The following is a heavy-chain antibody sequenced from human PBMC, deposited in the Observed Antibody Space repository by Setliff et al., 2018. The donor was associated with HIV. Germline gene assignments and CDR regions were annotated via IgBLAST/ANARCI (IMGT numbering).Heavy chain of an antibody. V-gene: IGHV4-39*01. CDR2: IYYNGSI. CDR3: ATGWGTLAPFDV. J-gene: IGHJ4*02. CDR1: DGSISGSGYY. D-gene: IGHD6-19*01. Sequence: SETLSLTCIVSDGSISGSGYYWGWIRQPPGKGLEWIGSIYYNGSIYYKSALKSRVTISADTSKNQFSLRLTSVTAAETAVYYCATGWGTLAPFDVWGQGALVTVSS.